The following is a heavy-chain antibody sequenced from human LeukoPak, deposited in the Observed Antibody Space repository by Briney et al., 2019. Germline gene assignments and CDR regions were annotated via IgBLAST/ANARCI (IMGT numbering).Heavy chain of an antibody. V-gene: IGHV3-21*01. CDR3: AREHRRQLASFDY. J-gene: IGHJ4*02. D-gene: IGHD6-6*01. CDR2: ISSSSSYI. CDR1: GFTFSSYS. Sequence: KPGGSLRLSCAASGFTFSSYSMNWVRQAPGKGLEWVSSISSSSSYIYYADSVKGRFTISRDNAKNSLYLQMNSLRAEDTAVYYCAREHRRQLASFDYWGQGTLVTVSS.